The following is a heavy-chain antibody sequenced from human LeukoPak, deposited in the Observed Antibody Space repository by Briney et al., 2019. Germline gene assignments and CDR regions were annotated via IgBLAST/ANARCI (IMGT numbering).Heavy chain of an antibody. CDR2: ISAYNGNT. D-gene: IGHD5-24*01. J-gene: IGHJ4*02. V-gene: IGHV1-18*01. CDR1: GYTFSSYG. Sequence: ASVKVSCKASGYTFSSYGISWVRQAPGQGLEWMGWISAYNGNTNYAQRLQGRVTMTTDTSTSTAYMELRSLRSDDTAVYYCARARGDGYNPAFVDYWGQGTRVTVSS. CDR3: ARARGDGYNPAFVDY.